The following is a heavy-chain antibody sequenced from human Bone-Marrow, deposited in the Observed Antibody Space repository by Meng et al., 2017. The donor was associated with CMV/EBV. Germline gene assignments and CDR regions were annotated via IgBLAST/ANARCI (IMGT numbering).Heavy chain of an antibody. Sequence: ASVKVSCKASGYTFTSYDINWVRQATGQGLEWMGWMNPNSGNTGYAQKFQGRVTITRNTSISTAYMELSSLRSDDTALYFCARDQNWGPDHWGQGTLVTVSS. J-gene: IGHJ4*02. V-gene: IGHV1-8*03. CDR1: GYTFTSYD. CDR3: ARDQNWGPDH. CDR2: MNPNSGNT. D-gene: IGHD7-27*01.